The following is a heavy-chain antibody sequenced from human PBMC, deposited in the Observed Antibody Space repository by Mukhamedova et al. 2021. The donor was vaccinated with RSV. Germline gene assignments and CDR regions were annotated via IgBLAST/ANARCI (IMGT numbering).Heavy chain of an antibody. V-gene: IGHV3-21*01. J-gene: IGHJ5*02. Sequence: EWVSSISSSSSYIYYADSVKGRFTISRDNAKNSLYLQMNSLRAEDTAVYYCARDLAAANWFDPWGQGTLVTVSS. D-gene: IGHD6-13*01. CDR3: ARDLAAANWFDP. CDR2: ISSSSSYI.